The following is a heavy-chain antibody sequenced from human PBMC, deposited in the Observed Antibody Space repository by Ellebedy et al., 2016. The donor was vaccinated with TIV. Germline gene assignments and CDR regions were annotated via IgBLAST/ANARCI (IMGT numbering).Heavy chain of an antibody. D-gene: IGHD3-22*01. CDR3: AGSVGGDSSGYYSD. CDR1: GFTFSSYA. J-gene: IGHJ4*02. V-gene: IGHV3-30-3*01. Sequence: GGSLRLXXAASGFTFSSYAMHWVRQAPGKGLEWVAVISYDGSNKYYADSVKGRFTISRDNSKNTLYLQMNSLRAEDTAVYYCAGSVGGDSSGYYSDWGQGTLVTVSS. CDR2: ISYDGSNK.